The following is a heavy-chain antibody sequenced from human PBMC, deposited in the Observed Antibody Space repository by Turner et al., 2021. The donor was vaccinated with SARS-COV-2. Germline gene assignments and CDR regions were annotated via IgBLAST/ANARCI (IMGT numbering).Heavy chain of an antibody. Sequence: EVQLVESGVRSVQPGGSSRLASASSGFTYCSYDMHWIGRATGKGLEWVSGIGTAGGPYYTGSVKSRFTIARENAKNSLYIQMNSLRAGDTAVYYCARGRGYCSSTSCYTNDALDIWGQGTMVTISS. J-gene: IGHJ3*02. V-gene: IGHV3-13*05. CDR2: IGTAGGP. CDR1: GFTYCSYD. CDR3: ARGRGYCSSTSCYTNDALDI. D-gene: IGHD2-2*02.